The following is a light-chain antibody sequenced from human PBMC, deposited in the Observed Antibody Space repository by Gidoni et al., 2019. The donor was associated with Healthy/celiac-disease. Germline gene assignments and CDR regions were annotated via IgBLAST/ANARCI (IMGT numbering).Light chain of an antibody. CDR3: QQSYSNPRT. CDR2: AAS. V-gene: IGKV1-39*01. J-gene: IGKJ1*01. CDR1: QSISSY. Sequence: DIQMTQSPSSLSASVGDRVTITCRESQSISSYLNWYQQKPGKAPKLLIYAASSLQSGVPSRFSGSGSGTDFTLTISSLQPEDFATYYCQQSYSNPRTFGQGTKVEIK.